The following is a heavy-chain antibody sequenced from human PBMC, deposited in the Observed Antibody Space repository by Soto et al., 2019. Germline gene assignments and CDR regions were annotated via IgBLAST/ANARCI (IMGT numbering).Heavy chain of an antibody. CDR2: IDHRGTT. D-gene: IGHD6-13*01. CDR3: ARSLRTAAGTSNDY. Sequence: GPGPGFPSETLSLTCAVSDSSISSGYYWGWIRQPPGKRLERIGSIDHRGTTHYNPSLKSRVTISPDTSKNQFSLKLSSVTAADTAVYYCARSLRTAAGTSNDYWGQGTLVTVSS. CDR1: DSSISSGYY. V-gene: IGHV4-38-2*01. J-gene: IGHJ4*02.